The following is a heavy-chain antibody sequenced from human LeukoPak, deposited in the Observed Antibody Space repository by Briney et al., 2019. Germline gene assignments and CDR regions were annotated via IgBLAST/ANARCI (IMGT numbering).Heavy chain of an antibody. CDR2: TYYRSTWYN. V-gene: IGHV6-1*01. CDR3: ARRLTQYDCFDP. Sequence: SQTLSLTCAISGDSVSSNSVTWNWIRQSPSRGLEWLGRTYYRSTWYNGYAVSVGGRITVNPDTSKNQFSLHLNSVTPEDTAVYYCARRLTQYDCFDPWGQGILVTVSS. CDR1: GDSVSSNSVT. D-gene: IGHD2-2*01. J-gene: IGHJ5*02.